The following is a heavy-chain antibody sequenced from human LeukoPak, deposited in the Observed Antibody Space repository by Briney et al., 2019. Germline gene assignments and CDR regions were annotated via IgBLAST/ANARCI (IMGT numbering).Heavy chain of an antibody. J-gene: IGHJ6*02. V-gene: IGHV3-48*03. CDR2: ISSSGSTI. CDR3: ARVGRCSSTSCYDHYYYGMDV. D-gene: IGHD2-2*01. Sequence: GGSLRLSCAASGFTFSSYEMNWARQAPGKGLEWVSYISSSGSTIYYADSVKGRFTISRDNAKNSLYLQMNSLRAEDTAVYYCARVGRCSSTSCYDHYYYGMDVWGQGTTVTVSS. CDR1: GFTFSSYE.